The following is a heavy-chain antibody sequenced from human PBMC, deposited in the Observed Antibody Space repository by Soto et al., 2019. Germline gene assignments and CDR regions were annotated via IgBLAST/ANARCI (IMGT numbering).Heavy chain of an antibody. CDR2: IGGSGIST. Sequence: EVQLLESGGGLVQPGGSLRLSCAASGFTFSTHAMTWVRQAPGKGLEWVSCIGGSGISTYYAGSVKGRFTVSRDNSKNTLHLKMNFLRAGDTAIYYCAKGRYSSAWSYDYWGQGTLVTVSS. CDR3: AKGRYSSAWSYDY. CDR1: GFTFSTHA. V-gene: IGHV3-23*01. D-gene: IGHD6-19*01. J-gene: IGHJ4*02.